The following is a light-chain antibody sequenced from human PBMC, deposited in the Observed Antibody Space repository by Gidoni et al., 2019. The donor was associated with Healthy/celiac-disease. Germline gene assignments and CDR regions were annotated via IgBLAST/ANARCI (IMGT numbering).Light chain of an antibody. CDR1: QSISSY. V-gene: IGKV1-39*01. J-gene: IGKJ3*01. CDR2: AAS. Sequence: IQITQSPSSLSASVGDRVTITCRASQSISSYLNWYQQKPGKAPKLLIYAASSLQSGVPSRFSGSGSGTDFTLTISSLQPEDFATYYGQQSYSTPFTFGPXTKVDIK. CDR3: QQSYSTPFT.